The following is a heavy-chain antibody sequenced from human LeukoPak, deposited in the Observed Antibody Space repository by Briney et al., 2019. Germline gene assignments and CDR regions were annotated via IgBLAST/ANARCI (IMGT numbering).Heavy chain of an antibody. D-gene: IGHD6-19*01. J-gene: IGHJ4*02. CDR1: GFTFSSYA. Sequence: GGSLRLSCAASGFTFSSYAMSWVRQAPGKGLEWVSAISGSGGSTYYADSVKGRFTISRDNAKNSLYLQMNSLRAEDTAVYYCARDSPVAGTFDYWGQGTLVTVSS. CDR2: ISGSGGST. CDR3: ARDSPVAGTFDY. V-gene: IGHV3-23*01.